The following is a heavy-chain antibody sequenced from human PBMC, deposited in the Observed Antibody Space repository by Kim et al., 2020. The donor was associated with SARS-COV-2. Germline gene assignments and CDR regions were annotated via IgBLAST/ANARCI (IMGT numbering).Heavy chain of an antibody. CDR3: ATDGPWAVAGNHDAFDI. CDR2: FDPEDGET. V-gene: IGHV1-24*01. Sequence: ASVKVSCKVSGYTLTELSMHWVRQAPGKGLEWMGGFDPEDGETIYAQKFQGRVTMTEDTSTDTAYMELSSLRSEDTAVYYCATDGPWAVAGNHDAFDIWGQGTMVTVSS. CDR1: GYTLTELS. D-gene: IGHD6-19*01. J-gene: IGHJ3*02.